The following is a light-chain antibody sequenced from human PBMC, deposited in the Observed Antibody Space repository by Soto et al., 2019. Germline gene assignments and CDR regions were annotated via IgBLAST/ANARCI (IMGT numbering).Light chain of an antibody. J-gene: IGKJ2*01. Sequence: DIQMTQSPSTLSASVGVRVTITCRASQSISSWLAWYQQKPGKAPKLLIYKASSLESGVPSRFSGSRSGTEFTLTISSLQPDYFATYYCQQYNSYTFGQGTKLEIK. V-gene: IGKV1-5*03. CDR1: QSISSW. CDR2: KAS. CDR3: QQYNSYT.